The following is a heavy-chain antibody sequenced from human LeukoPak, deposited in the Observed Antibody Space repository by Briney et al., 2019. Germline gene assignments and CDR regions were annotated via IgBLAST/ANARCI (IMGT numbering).Heavy chain of an antibody. CDR2: INHSGST. CDR3: ASFYYGGNSFFDY. CDR1: GGSFSGYY. V-gene: IGHV4-34*01. J-gene: IGHJ4*02. Sequence: PSETLSLTCAVYGGSFSGYYWSWIRQPPGKGLEWIGEINHSGSTNYNPSLKSRVTISVDTSKNQFSLKLSSVTAADTAVYYCASFYYGGNSFFDYWGQGTLVTVSS. D-gene: IGHD4-23*01.